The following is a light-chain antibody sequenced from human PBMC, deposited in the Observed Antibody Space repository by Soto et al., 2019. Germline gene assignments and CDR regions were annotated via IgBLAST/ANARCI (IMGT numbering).Light chain of an antibody. J-gene: IGLJ1*01. CDR3: QYYHSRRTSLYL. Sequence: QSVLTQAPSVSGAPGQRVSISCTGSSSNIGAGYDVHWYQHLPGTAPKLLIYANNNRPSGVPDRFSGSKSGTSASLAITGLQAEDEADYYCQYYHSRRTSLYLFGTGTELTV. CDR2: ANN. CDR1: SSNIGAGYD. V-gene: IGLV1-40*01.